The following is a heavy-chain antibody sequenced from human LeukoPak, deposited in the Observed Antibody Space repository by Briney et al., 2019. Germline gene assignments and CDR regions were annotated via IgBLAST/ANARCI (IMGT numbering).Heavy chain of an antibody. CDR3: ARDRSEGRLNAFDI. D-gene: IGHD3-10*01. V-gene: IGHV4-61*02. CDR1: GGSISSGSYY. J-gene: IGHJ3*02. CDR2: IYTSGST. Sequence: PSQTLSLTCTVSGGSISSGSYYWSWIRQPAGKGLEWIGRIYTSGSTNYNPSLKSRVTISVDTSKNQFSLKLSSVTAADTAVYYCARDRSEGRLNAFDIWDQGTMVTVSS.